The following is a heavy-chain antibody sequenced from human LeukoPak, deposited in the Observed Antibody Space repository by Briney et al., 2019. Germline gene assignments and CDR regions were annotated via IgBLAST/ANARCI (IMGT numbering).Heavy chain of an antibody. CDR2: IYYSGST. Sequence: SETLSLTCTVSGGSISSSSYYWGWIRQPPGKGLEWIGSIYYSGSTYYNPSLKSRVTISVDTSKNQFSLKLSSVTAADTAVYYCARLRYYYDSSGYRNWFDPWGQGTLVTVSS. V-gene: IGHV4-39*01. CDR3: ARLRYYYDSSGYRNWFDP. J-gene: IGHJ5*02. CDR1: GGSISSSSYY. D-gene: IGHD3-22*01.